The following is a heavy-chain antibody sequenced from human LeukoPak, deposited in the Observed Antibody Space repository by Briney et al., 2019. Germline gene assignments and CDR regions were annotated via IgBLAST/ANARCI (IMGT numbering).Heavy chain of an antibody. D-gene: IGHD3-22*01. J-gene: IGHJ3*02. CDR2: IYTSGST. CDR3: ARVSHYYDSSGYEDAFDI. Sequence: TSETLSLTCTVSGGSISSYYWSWIRQPAGKGLEWIGRIYTSGSTNYNPSLKSRVTMSVDTYKNQFSLKLSSVTAADTAVYYCARVSHYYDSSGYEDAFDIWGQGTMVTVSS. V-gene: IGHV4-4*07. CDR1: GGSISSYY.